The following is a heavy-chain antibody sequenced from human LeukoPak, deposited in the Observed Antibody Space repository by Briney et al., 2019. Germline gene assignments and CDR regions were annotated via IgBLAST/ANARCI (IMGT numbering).Heavy chain of an antibody. CDR2: ISSSSSYI. J-gene: IGHJ3*02. CDR1: GFTFSSYS. V-gene: IGHV3-21*01. D-gene: IGHD5-12*01. CDR3: ARATIEEARLYGGAFDI. Sequence: GGSLRLSCAASGFTFSSYSMNWVRQAPGKGLEWVSSISSSSSYIYYADSVKGRFTISRDNAKNSLYLQMNSLRVEDTAVYYCARATIEEARLYGGAFDIWGQGTMVTVSS.